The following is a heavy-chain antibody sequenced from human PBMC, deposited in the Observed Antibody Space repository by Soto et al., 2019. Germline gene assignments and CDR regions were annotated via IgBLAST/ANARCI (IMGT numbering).Heavy chain of an antibody. V-gene: IGHV3-30*18. CDR2: ISYDGSNK. D-gene: IGHD2-15*01. CDR3: PEERRVVVAALLLDV. Sequence: QVQLVESGGGVVQPGRSLRLSCAASGFTFSSYGMHWVRQAPGKGLEWVTGISYDGSNKYYAESVKGRFTISRDNSMNKLYLQMNSLKDEYTVANYGPEERRVVVAALLLDVRVK. J-gene: IGHJ6*03. CDR1: GFTFSSYG.